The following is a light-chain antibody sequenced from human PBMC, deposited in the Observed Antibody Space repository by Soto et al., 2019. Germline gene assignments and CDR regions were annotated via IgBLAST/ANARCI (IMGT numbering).Light chain of an antibody. CDR1: QDISNY. CDR2: DAS. CDR3: QQYDNLPFT. Sequence: DIQMTQSPSSLSASVGDRVTITCQASQDISNYLNWYQQKPGKAPKLLIYDASNLETGVPSRFSGSGSGTDFTCTISSLQPEDIATYYCQQYDNLPFTFGGGTKVDIK. V-gene: IGKV1-33*01. J-gene: IGKJ4*01.